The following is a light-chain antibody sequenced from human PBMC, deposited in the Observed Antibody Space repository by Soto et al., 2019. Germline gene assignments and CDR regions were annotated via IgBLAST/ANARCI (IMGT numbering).Light chain of an antibody. CDR2: EGS. J-gene: IGLJ1*01. CDR1: SSGVGSYNL. CDR3: CSYAGSSTPYV. Sequence: QSVLTQPASVSGSPGQSSTISCTGTSSGVGSYNLVSWYQQHPGKAPKLMIYEGSKRPSGVSNRFSGSKSGNTASLTISGLQAEDEADYYCCSYAGSSTPYVFGTGTKLTVL. V-gene: IGLV2-23*01.